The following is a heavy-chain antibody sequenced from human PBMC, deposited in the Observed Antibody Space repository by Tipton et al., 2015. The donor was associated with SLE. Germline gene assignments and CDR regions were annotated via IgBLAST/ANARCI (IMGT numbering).Heavy chain of an antibody. Sequence: TLSLTCTVSGGSINSSGYYWGWIRQPPGKGLEWIGEINHSGSTNYNPSLKSRVTISVDTSKNQFSLKLSSVTAADTAVYYCARLSMDYDFWSGYCLFDYWGQGTLVTVSS. CDR1: GGSINSSGYY. CDR2: INHSGST. D-gene: IGHD3-3*01. CDR3: ARLSMDYDFWSGYCLFDY. J-gene: IGHJ4*02. V-gene: IGHV4-39*07.